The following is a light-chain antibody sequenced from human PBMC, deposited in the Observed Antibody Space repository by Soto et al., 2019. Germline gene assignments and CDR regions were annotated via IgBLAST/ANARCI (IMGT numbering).Light chain of an antibody. J-gene: IGLJ3*02. CDR3: SSYAGSHNVV. Sequence: QSALTQTPSASGSPGQSVTISCTGTSSDVGGYNYVSWYQQHPGKAPKLMIYEVSKRPSGVPDRFSGSKSGNTASLTVSGLQAEDEADYYCSSYAGSHNVVFGGGTKLTVL. CDR2: EVS. V-gene: IGLV2-8*01. CDR1: SSDVGGYNY.